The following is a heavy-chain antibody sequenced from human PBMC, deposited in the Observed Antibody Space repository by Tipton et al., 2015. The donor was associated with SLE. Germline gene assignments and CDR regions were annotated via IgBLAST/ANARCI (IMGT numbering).Heavy chain of an antibody. J-gene: IGHJ3*02. D-gene: IGHD2/OR15-2a*01. Sequence: GSLRLSCAASGFTFSSYEMNWVRQAPGKGLEWVSYISSSGSTIYYADSVKGRFTISRDNSKNTLYLQMNSLRAEDTAVYYCARDNTAFDIWGQGTMVTVSS. CDR1: GFTFSSYE. CDR2: ISSSGSTI. CDR3: ARDNTAFDI. V-gene: IGHV3-48*03.